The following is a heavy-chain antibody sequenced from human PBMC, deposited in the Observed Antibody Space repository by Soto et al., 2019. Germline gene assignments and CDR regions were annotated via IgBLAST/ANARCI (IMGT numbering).Heavy chain of an antibody. V-gene: IGHV1-2*02. Sequence: ASLKVSCKASGYTFTGYYMQWVRQAPGQGLEWMGWINPNSGGTNYAQKFQGRVTMTRDTSISTAYMELSRLRSDDTAVYYCASRSRADYYDSSGYPHIWGQGTMVTVSS. CDR3: ASRSRADYYDSSGYPHI. J-gene: IGHJ3*02. D-gene: IGHD3-22*01. CDR2: INPNSGGT. CDR1: GYTFTGYY.